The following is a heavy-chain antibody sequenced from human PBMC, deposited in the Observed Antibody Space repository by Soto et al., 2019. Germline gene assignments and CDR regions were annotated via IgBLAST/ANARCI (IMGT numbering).Heavy chain of an antibody. CDR2: IIPIFGTA. CDR3: ARDSYYYDSSGNVNWFDP. D-gene: IGHD3-22*01. CDR1: GGTFSSYA. J-gene: IGHJ5*02. V-gene: IGHV1-69*12. Sequence: QVQLVQSGAEVKKPGSSVKVSCKASGGTFSSYAISWVRQAPGQGLEWMGGIIPIFGTANYAQKFQGRVTITADESTSTAYMELSSLRSEDTAVYYCARDSYYYDSSGNVNWFDPWGQGTLVTVSS.